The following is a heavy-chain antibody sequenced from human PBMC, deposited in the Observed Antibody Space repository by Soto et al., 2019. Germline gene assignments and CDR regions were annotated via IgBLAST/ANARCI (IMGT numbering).Heavy chain of an antibody. CDR2: IYYSGST. CDR3: ARRSIAARHGGWFDT. D-gene: IGHD6-6*01. CDR1: GGSISSSSYY. J-gene: IGHJ5*02. V-gene: IGHV4-39*01. Sequence: PSETLSLTCTVSGGSISSSSYYWGWIRQPPGKGLEWIGSIYYSGSTYYNPSLKSRVTISVDTSKNQFSLKLSSVTAADTAVYYCARRSIAARHGGWFDTWGQGTLVTVSS.